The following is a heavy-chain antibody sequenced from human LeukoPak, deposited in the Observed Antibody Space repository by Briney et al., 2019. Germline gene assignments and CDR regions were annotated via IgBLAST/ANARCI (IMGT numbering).Heavy chain of an antibody. CDR3: SKEGGSLYYMDV. CDR1: GFTFNNYA. V-gene: IGHV3-23*01. CDR2: ISGSGGST. Sequence: PGGSLRLSCAASGFTFNNYAMSWVRQAPGKGLEWVSAISGSGGSTYYADSVRGRFTISRDNSKNTLYLQMNTLRAEDTAVYYCSKEGGSLYYMDVWGKGTTVTVSS. D-gene: IGHD1-26*01. J-gene: IGHJ6*03.